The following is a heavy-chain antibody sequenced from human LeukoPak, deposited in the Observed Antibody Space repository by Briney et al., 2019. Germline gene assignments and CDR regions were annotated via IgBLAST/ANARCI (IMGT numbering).Heavy chain of an antibody. CDR3: ARDLQEWLFSNYYYYMDV. V-gene: IGHV1-2*02. CDR2: INPNSGGT. Sequence: ASVKVSCKASGYTFTGYYMHWVRQAPGQGLEWMGWINPNSGGTNYAQKFQGRVTMTRDTSISTAYMELSRLRSDDTAVYYCARDLQEWLFSNYYYYMDVWGKGTTVTVSS. D-gene: IGHD3-3*01. J-gene: IGHJ6*03. CDR1: GYTFTGYY.